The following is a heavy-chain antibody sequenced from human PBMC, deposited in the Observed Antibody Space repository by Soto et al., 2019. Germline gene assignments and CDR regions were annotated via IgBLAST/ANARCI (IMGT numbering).Heavy chain of an antibody. CDR3: AKDEVLVEVVARDYYGMDV. CDR1: GFTFSSFG. Sequence: GGSLRLSCAASGFTFSSFGIHWVRQAPGKGLEWVAVISYDGRKKYYADSMKGRFTISRDNSKNTLYLQMNNLRAEDTAMYYCAKDEVLVEVVARDYYGMDVWGQGTTVTVSS. J-gene: IGHJ6*02. V-gene: IGHV3-30*18. CDR2: ISYDGRKK. D-gene: IGHD2-15*01.